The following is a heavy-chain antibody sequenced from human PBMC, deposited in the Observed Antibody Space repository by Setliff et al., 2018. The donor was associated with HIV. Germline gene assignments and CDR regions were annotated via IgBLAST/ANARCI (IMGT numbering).Heavy chain of an antibody. CDR1: GYTFTSYG. V-gene: IGHV1-18*01. D-gene: IGHD6-19*01. Sequence: ASVKVSCKASGYTFTSYGISWVRQAPGQGLEWMGWISAYNGNTDYAQKLQGRVTLTTDTSTSTAYMELRSLRSDDTAVYYCARDPPSSGWYRADYWGEGTLVTVSS. CDR2: ISAYNGNT. CDR3: ARDPPSSGWYRADY. J-gene: IGHJ4*02.